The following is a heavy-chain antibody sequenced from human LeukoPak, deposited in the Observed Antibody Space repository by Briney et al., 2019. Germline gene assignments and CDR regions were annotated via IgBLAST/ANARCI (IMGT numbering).Heavy chain of an antibody. J-gene: IGHJ5*02. V-gene: IGHV4-39*07. CDR1: GGSISSSSYY. CDR3: ARDGAMVRGVIRGFDP. Sequence: PSETLSLTCTVSGGSISSSSYYWGWIRQPPGKGLEWIGSIYYSGSTYYNPSLKSRVTISVDTSKNQFSLKLSSVTAADTAVYYCARDGAMVRGVIRGFDPWGQGTLVTVSS. D-gene: IGHD3-10*01. CDR2: IYYSGST.